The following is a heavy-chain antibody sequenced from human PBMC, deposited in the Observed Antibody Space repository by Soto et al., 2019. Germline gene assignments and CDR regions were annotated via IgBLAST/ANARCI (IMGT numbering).Heavy chain of an antibody. V-gene: IGHV4-34*01. J-gene: IGHJ3*02. CDR1: GGLYSDYY. CDR2: IHHSGTT. CDR3: ANDYGDYRNAAFDI. Sequence: VQLRQWGAGLLKPSETLSLTCAVYGGLYSDYYWSWIRQAPGKGLEWIGEIHHSGTTNYNPSLQGRVTITLDRSKSQFTLRWSSLTAADAAVYYCANDYGDYRNAAFDIWSPGTRVTVSS. D-gene: IGHD4-17*01.